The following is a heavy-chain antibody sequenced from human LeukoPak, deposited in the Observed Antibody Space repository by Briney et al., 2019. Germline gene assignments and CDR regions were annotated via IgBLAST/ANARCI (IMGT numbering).Heavy chain of an antibody. Sequence: GGSLRLSCAASGFMFSSNWMSWVRLAPGKGLEWVANIKEDGTETYYVDSVKGRFTISRDNAKNSLYLQMNSLRVEDTAVYYCAKNLYCGGGSCYPSALGMDVWGQGTTVTVSS. CDR3: AKNLYCGGGSCYPSALGMDV. D-gene: IGHD2-15*01. CDR2: IKEDGTET. J-gene: IGHJ6*02. CDR1: GFMFSSNW. V-gene: IGHV3-7*03.